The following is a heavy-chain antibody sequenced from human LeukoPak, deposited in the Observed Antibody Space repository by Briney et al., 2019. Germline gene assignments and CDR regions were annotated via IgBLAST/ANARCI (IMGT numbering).Heavy chain of an antibody. J-gene: IGHJ4*02. CDR2: ISGSGGST. Sequence: GGSLRLSCAASGFTFSSYSMNWVRQAPGKGLEWVSAISGSGGSTYYADSVKGRFTISRDNSKNTLYLQMNSLRAEDTAVYYCAKDRTYYYDSSGYLPDFDYWGQGTLVTVSS. D-gene: IGHD3-22*01. CDR1: GFTFSSYS. CDR3: AKDRTYYYDSSGYLPDFDY. V-gene: IGHV3-23*01.